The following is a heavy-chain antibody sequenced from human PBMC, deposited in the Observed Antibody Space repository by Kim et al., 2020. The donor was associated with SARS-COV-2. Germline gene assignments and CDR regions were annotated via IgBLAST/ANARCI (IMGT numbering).Heavy chain of an antibody. J-gene: IGHJ4*02. CDR3: ASIAAAGTGGYYFDY. Sequence: HKFHGRVTMTRNTSISTAYMELSSLRSEDTAVYYCASIAAAGTGGYYFDYWGQGTLVTVSS. V-gene: IGHV1-8*01. D-gene: IGHD6-13*01.